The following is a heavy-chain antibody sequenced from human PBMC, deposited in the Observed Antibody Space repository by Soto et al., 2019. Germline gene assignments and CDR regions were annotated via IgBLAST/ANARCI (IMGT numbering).Heavy chain of an antibody. CDR1: GGSINYNSYY. D-gene: IGHD2-2*01. Sequence: ETLSLTCSVSGGSINYNSYYWGWIRQPPGKGLEWVGGIFYTGTTYYSPSLKDRVTISVDTSKNSFSLNLTSVTAADTAVYFCARLVVVAPVANAWGQGTLVTVSS. J-gene: IGHJ5*02. CDR3: ARLVVVAPVANA. CDR2: IFYTGTT. V-gene: IGHV4-39*02.